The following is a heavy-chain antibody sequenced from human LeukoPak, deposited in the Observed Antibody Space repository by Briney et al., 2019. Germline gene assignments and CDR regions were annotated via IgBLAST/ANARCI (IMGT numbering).Heavy chain of an antibody. D-gene: IGHD6-13*01. J-gene: IGHJ4*02. Sequence: ASVKVSCKASGYTFTGYYMHWVRQAPGQGLEWMGWINPNSGGTNYAQKFQGWVTMTRDTSISTAYMELSRLRSDDTAVYYCARAGSIPGLYSSSWPFDYWGQGTLVTVSS. CDR1: GYTFTGYY. CDR2: INPNSGGT. CDR3: ARAGSIPGLYSSSWPFDY. V-gene: IGHV1-2*04.